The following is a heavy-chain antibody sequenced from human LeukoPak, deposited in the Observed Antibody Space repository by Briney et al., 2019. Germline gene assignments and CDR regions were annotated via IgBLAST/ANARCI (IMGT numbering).Heavy chain of an antibody. CDR3: ARDVVAARLIWFDP. V-gene: IGHV1-69*13. Sequence: ASVKVSCKASGGTFSSYAISWVRQAPGQGLEWTGGIIPIFGTANYAQKFQGRVTITADESTSTAYMELSSLRSEDTAVYYCARDVVAARLIWFDPWGQGTLVTVSS. CDR1: GGTFSSYA. CDR2: IIPIFGTA. J-gene: IGHJ5*02. D-gene: IGHD6-6*01.